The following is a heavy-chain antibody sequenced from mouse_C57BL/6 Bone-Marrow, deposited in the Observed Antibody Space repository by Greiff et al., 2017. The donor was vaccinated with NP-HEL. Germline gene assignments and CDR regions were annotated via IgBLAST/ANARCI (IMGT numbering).Heavy chain of an antibody. Sequence: QVQLQQSGPELVKPGASVKISCKASGYAFSSSWMNWVKQRPGKGLEWIGRIYPGDGDTNYNGKFKGKAKLTADKSSSTAYMQLSSLTSEDSAVYFCARYYYGSSYYFDYWGQGTTLTVSS. CDR2: IYPGDGDT. V-gene: IGHV1-82*01. CDR1: GYAFSSSW. J-gene: IGHJ2*01. CDR3: ARYYYGSSYYFDY. D-gene: IGHD1-1*01.